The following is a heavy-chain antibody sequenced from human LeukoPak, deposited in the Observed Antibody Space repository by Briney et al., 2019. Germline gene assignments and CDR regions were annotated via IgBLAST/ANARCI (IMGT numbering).Heavy chain of an antibody. J-gene: IGHJ3*02. V-gene: IGHV1-46*01. CDR3: ALVNGAFDI. D-gene: IGHD3-9*01. CDR1: GYIFTSYY. Sequence: VSVKFSCKASGYIFTSYYMHWVRQAPGQALEWMGIINPSCGSTSYAQKLQGRVTMTRDMSTSTVHMELSSLRSEDAAVYYCALVNGAFDIWGQGTLVTVSS. CDR2: INPSCGST.